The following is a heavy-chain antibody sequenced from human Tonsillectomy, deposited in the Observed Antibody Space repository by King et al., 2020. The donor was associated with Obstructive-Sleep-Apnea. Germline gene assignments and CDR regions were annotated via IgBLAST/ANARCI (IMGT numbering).Heavy chain of an antibody. V-gene: IGHV4-59*01. J-gene: IGHJ4*02. Sequence: VQLQESGPGLVKPSETLSLTCTVSGGSISSYYWSWIRQPPGKGLEWIGYIYYSGSTNYNPSLKSRVTISVDTSKNQFSLKLGSVTAADTAVYYCARDYGGNPFDYWGQGTLVTVSS. CDR3: ARDYGGNPFDY. D-gene: IGHD4-23*01. CDR2: IYYSGST. CDR1: GGSISSYY.